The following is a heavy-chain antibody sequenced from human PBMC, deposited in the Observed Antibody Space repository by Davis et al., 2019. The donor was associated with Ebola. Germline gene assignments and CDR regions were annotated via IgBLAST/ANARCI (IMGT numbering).Heavy chain of an antibody. J-gene: IGHJ4*02. CDR1: GYSFTTYW. D-gene: IGHD6-13*01. CDR2: IYPGDSDT. Sequence: GESLKISCQGSGYSFTTYWIAWVRQMPGKGLEWMGIIYPGDSDTRYSPSFQGQVIISADKSINTAYLQWSRLKASDTAMYYCARLGSSWVSPFDYWGQGTLVTVSS. CDR3: ARLGSSWVSPFDY. V-gene: IGHV5-51*01.